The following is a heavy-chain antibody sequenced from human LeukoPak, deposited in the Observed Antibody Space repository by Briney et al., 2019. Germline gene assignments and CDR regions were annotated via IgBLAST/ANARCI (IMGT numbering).Heavy chain of an antibody. J-gene: IGHJ4*02. CDR3: ARDWVYKIDY. CDR1: GFTFSSYV. V-gene: IGHV3-74*01. CDR2: ISHDGFV. D-gene: IGHD5-24*01. Sequence: GGSLRLSCETAGFTFSSYVMHWVRRTPGKGLVWVSRISHDGFVSYADSVKGRFTISRDNAKNTLILQMNSLRAEDTAVYYCARDWVYKIDYWGRGTLVTVSS.